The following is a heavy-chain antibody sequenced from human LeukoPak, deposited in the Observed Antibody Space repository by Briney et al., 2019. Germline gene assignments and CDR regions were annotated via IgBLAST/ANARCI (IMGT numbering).Heavy chain of an antibody. J-gene: IGHJ3*02. D-gene: IGHD5-18*01. CDR3: ARSGYRYGADALDI. CDR1: GYSISSGYY. CDR2: IYHSGST. V-gene: IGHV4-38-2*02. Sequence: PSETLSLTCTVSGYSISSGYYWGWIRQPPGKGLEWIGSIYHSGSTYYNPSLKSRVTISVDTSKNQFSLKLSSVTAADTAVYYCARSGYRYGADALDIWGQGTMVTVSS.